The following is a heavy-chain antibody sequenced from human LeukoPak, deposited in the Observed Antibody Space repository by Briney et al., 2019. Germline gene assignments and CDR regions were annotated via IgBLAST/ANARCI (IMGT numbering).Heavy chain of an antibody. Sequence: ATVKISCKASGYTFIDYYIHWVQQAPGKGLEWMGRLDPEDGETIYSEKFHGRVTIIADTSTDTAYMELSSLRSEDTVVYYCATLGGVSPRAQDHYYYYMDVWGKGTTVTVSS. CDR3: ATLGGVSPRAQDHYYYYMDV. CDR2: LDPEDGET. D-gene: IGHD3-16*01. J-gene: IGHJ6*03. V-gene: IGHV1-69-2*01. CDR1: GYTFIDYY.